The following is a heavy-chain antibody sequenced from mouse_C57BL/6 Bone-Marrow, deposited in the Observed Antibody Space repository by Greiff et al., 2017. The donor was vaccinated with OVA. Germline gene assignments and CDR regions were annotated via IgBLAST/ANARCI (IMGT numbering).Heavy chain of an antibody. J-gene: IGHJ3*01. D-gene: IGHD1-1*01. CDR2: IDPANGNT. CDR1: GFNIRNTY. V-gene: IGHV14-3*01. Sequence: EVQLQQSVAELVRPGASVKLSCTASGFNIRNTYMHWVKQRPEQGLEWIGRIDPANGNTKYAPKFQGKATITADTSSNTAYLQLSSLTSEDTAIYYCASLPYYYGSSYVWWFAYWGQGTLVTVSA. CDR3: ASLPYYYGSSYVWWFAY.